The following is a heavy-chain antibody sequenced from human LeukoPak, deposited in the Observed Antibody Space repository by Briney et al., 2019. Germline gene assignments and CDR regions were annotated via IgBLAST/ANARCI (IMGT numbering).Heavy chain of an antibody. CDR1: GFTFSSYG. D-gene: IGHD4-17*01. J-gene: IGHJ4*02. Sequence: RGSLRLSCAASGFTFSSYGMHWVRQAPGKGLEWVAVISYDGSNKYYADSVKGPFTISRDNSKNTVYLQMNSLRPEDTAVYYCARARDYLFDYWGQGTLVTVSS. V-gene: IGHV3-30*03. CDR3: ARARDYLFDY. CDR2: ISYDGSNK.